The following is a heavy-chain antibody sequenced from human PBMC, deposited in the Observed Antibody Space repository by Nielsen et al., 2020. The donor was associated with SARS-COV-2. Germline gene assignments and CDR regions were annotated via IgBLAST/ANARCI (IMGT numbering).Heavy chain of an antibody. CDR2: IIPILGIA. D-gene: IGHD6-13*01. Sequence: SVKVSCKASGGTFSSYTISWVRQAPGQGLEWMGRIIPILGIANYAQKFQGRVTITADKSTSTAYMELSSLRSEDTAVYYCARAIIAAAGGWFDPRGQGTLVTVSS. J-gene: IGHJ5*02. CDR3: ARAIIAAAGGWFDP. V-gene: IGHV1-69*02. CDR1: GGTFSSYT.